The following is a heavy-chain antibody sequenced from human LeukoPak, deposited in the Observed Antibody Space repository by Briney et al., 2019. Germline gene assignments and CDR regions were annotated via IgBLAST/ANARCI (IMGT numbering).Heavy chain of an antibody. J-gene: IGHJ4*02. CDR2: INPSGGCT. CDR3: VRELAGVYFDD. Sequence: EGSVKVSCKASGYTFSNYYIHWVRQAPGQGLEWVGKINPSGGCTVYAQKFQGRVTVTRDTSTSTVYMDLSSLRSDDAAVYYCVRELAGVYFDDWGQGTLVTVSS. V-gene: IGHV1-46*01. D-gene: IGHD2-8*01. CDR1: GYTFSNYY.